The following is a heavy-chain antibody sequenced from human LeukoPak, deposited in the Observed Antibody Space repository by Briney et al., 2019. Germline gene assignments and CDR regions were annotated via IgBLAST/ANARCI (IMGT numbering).Heavy chain of an antibody. CDR1: GASISSCCHY. Sequence: SETLSLTCIVSGASISSCCHYWGWIRQSPGMGLEWIGSIYYSRTTYYNPSAKSRVTRSVYTSKNQLSLKLSFVTAADTAMYFCARHDYNSGSPNINWFDPWGQGTLVTVSS. J-gene: IGHJ5*02. CDR3: ARHDYNSGSPNINWFDP. V-gene: IGHV4-39*01. CDR2: IYYSRTT. D-gene: IGHD3-10*01.